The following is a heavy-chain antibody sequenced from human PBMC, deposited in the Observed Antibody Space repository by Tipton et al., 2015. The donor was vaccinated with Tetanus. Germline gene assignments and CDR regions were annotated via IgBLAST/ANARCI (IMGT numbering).Heavy chain of an antibody. Sequence: GSLRLSCAASGFTFSSYSMNWVRQAPGKGLEWVSYISSSSSTIYYADSVKGRFTISRDNAKNSLYLQMNSLRDEDTAVYYCARDLAYCGGDCYGGDYWGQGTLVTVSS. CDR2: ISSSSSTI. CDR1: GFTFSSYS. D-gene: IGHD2-21*02. CDR3: ARDLAYCGGDCYGGDY. V-gene: IGHV3-48*02. J-gene: IGHJ4*02.